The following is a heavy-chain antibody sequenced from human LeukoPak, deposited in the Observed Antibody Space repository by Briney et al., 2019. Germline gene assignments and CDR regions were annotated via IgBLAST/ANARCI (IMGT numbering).Heavy chain of an antibody. J-gene: IGHJ4*02. V-gene: IGHV4-34*01. CDR1: GGSFSGYY. Sequence: PSETLSLTCAVYGGSFSGYYWSWIRQPPGEGLEWIGEINHSGSTNYNPSLKSRVTISVDTSKNQFSLKLSSVTAADTAVYYCARAWGSSWSFDYWGQGTLVTVSP. CDR3: ARAWGSSWSFDY. D-gene: IGHD6-13*01. CDR2: INHSGST.